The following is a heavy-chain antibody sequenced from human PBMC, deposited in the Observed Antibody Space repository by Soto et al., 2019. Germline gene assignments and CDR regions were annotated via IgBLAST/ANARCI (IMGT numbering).Heavy chain of an antibody. J-gene: IGHJ3*01. CDR1: GYRFTNSW. CDR2: IYPGDSHA. V-gene: IGHV5-51*01. Sequence: GAALKISCKGSGYRFTNSWIGWVRQKHGKGLEWMGIIYPGDSHAIYSPSFQGQVTMSADKSISTAYLQWSSLKASDTAMYYCARPYSGGPNDPFDVWGQGTMVTVSS. D-gene: IGHD1-26*01. CDR3: ARPYSGGPNDPFDV.